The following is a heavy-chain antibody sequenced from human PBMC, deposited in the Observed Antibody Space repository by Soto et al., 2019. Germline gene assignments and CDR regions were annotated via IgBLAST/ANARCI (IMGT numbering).Heavy chain of an antibody. Sequence: SETLSLTCTVSGGSISTYYWTWIRQPAGKGLEWIGRIYTSGSTNYNPSLKSRVTMSVDTSKNQFSLKLSSVTAADTAVYYCERRGDYGWLDPWGQGPLVTVYS. D-gene: IGHD4-17*01. CDR2: IYTSGST. J-gene: IGHJ5*02. CDR3: ERRGDYGWLDP. V-gene: IGHV4-4*07. CDR1: GGSISTYY.